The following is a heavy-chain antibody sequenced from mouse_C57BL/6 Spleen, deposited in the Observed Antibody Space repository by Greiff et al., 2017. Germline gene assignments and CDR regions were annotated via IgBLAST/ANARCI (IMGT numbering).Heavy chain of an antibody. CDR1: GFTFSSYA. CDR2: ISDGGSYT. V-gene: IGHV5-4*03. J-gene: IGHJ2*01. Sequence: EVKLMESGGGLVKPGGSLKLSCAASGFTFSSYAMSWVRQTPEKRLEWVATISDGGSYTYYPDNVKGRFTISRDNAKNNLYLQMSHLKSEDTAMYYCARAGRLGQDYWGQGTTLTVSS. CDR3: ARAGRLGQDY. D-gene: IGHD4-1*01.